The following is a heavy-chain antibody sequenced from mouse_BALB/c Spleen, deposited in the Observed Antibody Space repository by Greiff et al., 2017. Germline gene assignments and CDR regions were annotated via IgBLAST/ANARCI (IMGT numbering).Heavy chain of an antibody. D-gene: IGHD2-1*01. Sequence: EVHLVESGGGLVQPGGSLKLSCAASGFTFSSYTMSWVRQTPEKRLEWVAYISNGGGSTYYPDTVKGRFTISRDNAKNTLYLQMSSLKSEDTAMYYCAREDGNYAFAYWGQGTLVTVSA. CDR1: GFTFSSYT. V-gene: IGHV5-12-2*01. J-gene: IGHJ3*01. CDR2: ISNGGGST. CDR3: AREDGNYAFAY.